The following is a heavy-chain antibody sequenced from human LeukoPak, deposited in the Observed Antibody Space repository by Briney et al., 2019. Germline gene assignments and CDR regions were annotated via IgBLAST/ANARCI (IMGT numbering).Heavy chain of an antibody. CDR1: GYTLIDYY. D-gene: IGHD1-26*01. CDR2: INPKSGDT. CDR3: ARDLTSTPYWELDY. J-gene: IGHJ4*02. Sequence: ASVKVSCKASGYTLIDYYIHWVRQAPGQGLEWMGWINPKSGDTQYAEKFLGRVTMTRDTSISTAYMELTRLTSDDTALYFCARDLTSTPYWELDYWGQGTLVTVSS. V-gene: IGHV1-2*02.